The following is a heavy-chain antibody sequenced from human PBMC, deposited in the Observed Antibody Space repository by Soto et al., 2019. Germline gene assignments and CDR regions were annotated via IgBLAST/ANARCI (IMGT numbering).Heavy chain of an antibody. J-gene: IGHJ4*02. CDR3: ARDKGTVTNYYFDY. Sequence: GGSLRLSCAASGFTFSSYWMSWVRQAPGKGLEWVANIKQDGSEKYYVDSVKGRFTISRDNAKNSLYLQMNSLRAEDTAVYYCARDKGTVTNYYFDYWGQGTLVTVSS. CDR1: GFTFSSYW. CDR2: IKQDGSEK. V-gene: IGHV3-7*01. D-gene: IGHD4-4*01.